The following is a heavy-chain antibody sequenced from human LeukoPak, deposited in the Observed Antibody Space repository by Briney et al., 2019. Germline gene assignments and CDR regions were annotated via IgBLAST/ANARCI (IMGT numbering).Heavy chain of an antibody. CDR3: ARDFWGRQRGYSYGAPPQTHSHFDY. CDR2: INPSGGST. J-gene: IGHJ4*02. CDR1: GYTFTSYY. V-gene: IGHV1-46*01. Sequence: ASVNVSCKASGYTFTSYYMHWVRQAPGQGLEWMGIINPSGGSTSYAQKFQGRVTMTRDTSTSTVYMELSSLRSEDTAVYYCARDFWGRQRGYSYGAPPQTHSHFDYWGQGTLVTVSS. D-gene: IGHD5-18*01.